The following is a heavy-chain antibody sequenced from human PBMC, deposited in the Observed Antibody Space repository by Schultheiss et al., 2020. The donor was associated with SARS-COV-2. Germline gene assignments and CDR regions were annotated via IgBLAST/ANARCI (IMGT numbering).Heavy chain of an antibody. Sequence: GGSLRLSCAASGFTFSSYAMHWVRQAPGKGLEWVAVISYDGSNKYYAYSVKGRFTISRDNAKNSLYLQMNSLRAEDTAVYYCARDSVPAAGPREEINWFDPWGQGTLVTVAS. D-gene: IGHD2-2*01. CDR1: GFTFSSYA. J-gene: IGHJ5*02. CDR2: ISYDGSNK. V-gene: IGHV3-30*04. CDR3: ARDSVPAAGPREEINWFDP.